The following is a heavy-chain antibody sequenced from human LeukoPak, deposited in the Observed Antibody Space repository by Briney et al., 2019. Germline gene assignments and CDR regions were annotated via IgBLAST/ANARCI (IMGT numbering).Heavy chain of an antibody. CDR1: GESFTTFY. J-gene: IGHJ4*02. D-gene: IGHD3-3*01. CDR3: ARRTRKKVDY. Sequence: PSETLSLTCAVYGESFTTFYWGWIRQTPGKGLEWIGEINHTGSTNYNPSLKSRVTISVDTSKNQFSLKLSSVTAADTAVYYCARRTRKKVDYWGQGTLVTVSS. V-gene: IGHV4-34*01. CDR2: INHTGST.